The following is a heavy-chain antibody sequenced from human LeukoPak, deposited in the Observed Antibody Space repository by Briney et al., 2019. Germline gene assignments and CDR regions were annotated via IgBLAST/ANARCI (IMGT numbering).Heavy chain of an antibody. CDR2: IYYSGST. D-gene: IGHD2-2*01. CDR1: GGSISSGDYY. Sequence: SQTLSLTCTVSGGSISSGDYYWSWIRQPPGKALEWIGYIYYSGSTYYNPSLKSRVTILVDTSKNQFSLNLSSATAADTAMYYCARSPGAMYFGYWGQGTLVTVSS. V-gene: IGHV4-30-4*08. J-gene: IGHJ4*02. CDR3: ARSPGAMYFGY.